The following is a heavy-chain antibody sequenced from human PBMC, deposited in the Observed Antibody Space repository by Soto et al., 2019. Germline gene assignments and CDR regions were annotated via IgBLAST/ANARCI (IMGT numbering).Heavy chain of an antibody. CDR2: ISYDGSNK. D-gene: IGHD6-13*01. V-gene: IGHV3-30*03. CDR3: AAYSSSWDKSYYYYGMDV. CDR1: GFTFSSYG. J-gene: IGHJ6*02. Sequence: QVQLVESGGGVVQPGRSLRLSCAASGFTFSSYGMHWVRQAPGKGLEWVAVISYDGSNKYYADSVKGRFTISRDNSKNTLYLQMNSLRAEDTAVYYCAAYSSSWDKSYYYYGMDVWGQGTTVTVSS.